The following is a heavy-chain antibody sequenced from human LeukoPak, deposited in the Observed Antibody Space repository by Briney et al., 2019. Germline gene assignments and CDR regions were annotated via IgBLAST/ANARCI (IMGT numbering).Heavy chain of an antibody. D-gene: IGHD2-8*02. CDR1: GDPTSGSF. CDR3: AKMGRGVPLDGKIPWRIDT. V-gene: IGHV4-59*08. CDR2: IYYGDYT. J-gene: IGHJ5*02. Sequence: PSGTLSLTCTVFGDPTSGSFWTWVRPSPGKGLEWIGYIYYGDYTNYNPSLKGRVTMSMDTSENRFSVNLASVTAADTAVYYCAKMGRGVPLDGKIPWRIDTWGQGSLVTVSS.